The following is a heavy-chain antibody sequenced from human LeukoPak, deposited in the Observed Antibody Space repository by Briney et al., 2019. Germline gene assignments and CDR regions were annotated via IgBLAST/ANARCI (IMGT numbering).Heavy chain of an antibody. CDR2: IKQDGSEK. V-gene: IGHV3-7*01. J-gene: IGHJ4*02. CDR3: ARTRGSYSLDY. Sequence: PGGSLRLSCAASGFTFSNYWMTWVRQATGKGLEWVANIKQDGSEKYSVDSVKGRFTISRDNAKNSPYLQMNSLRAEDTAVYYCARTRGSYSLDYWGQGTLVTVSS. D-gene: IGHD1-26*01. CDR1: GFTFSNYW.